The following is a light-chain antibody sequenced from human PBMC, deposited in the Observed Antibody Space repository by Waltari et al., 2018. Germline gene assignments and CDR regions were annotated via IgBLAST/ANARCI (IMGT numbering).Light chain of an antibody. CDR3: QSYDSLSEGV. CDR1: SSNIGAGFD. Sequence: QSVLTQPPSVSGAPGQRVTISCTGSSSNIGAGFDVHWYQQLPGTAPKLLIYGNSNRPSGVPDRFSGSKSDTSASLAITGLQAEDEADYYCQSYDSLSEGVFGGGTKLTVL. CDR2: GNS. V-gene: IGLV1-40*01. J-gene: IGLJ2*01.